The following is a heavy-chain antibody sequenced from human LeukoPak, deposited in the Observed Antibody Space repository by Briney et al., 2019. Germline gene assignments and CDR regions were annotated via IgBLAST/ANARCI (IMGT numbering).Heavy chain of an antibody. CDR3: ARECSSTSCAPV. CDR2: IYYSGST. D-gene: IGHD2-2*01. J-gene: IGHJ4*02. CDR1: GGSISSGGYY. Sequence: SETLSLTCTVSGGSISSGGYYWSWIRQHPGKGLEWIGYIYYSGSTYYNPSLKSRVTISVDTSKNQFSLKLSSVTAADTAVYYCARECSSTSCAPVWGQGTVVTVSS. V-gene: IGHV4-31*03.